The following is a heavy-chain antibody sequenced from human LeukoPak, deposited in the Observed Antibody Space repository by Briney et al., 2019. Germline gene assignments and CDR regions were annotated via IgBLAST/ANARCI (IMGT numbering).Heavy chain of an antibody. CDR2: IYSSGST. J-gene: IGHJ4*02. V-gene: IGHV4-4*07. Sequence: SETLSLTCTVSGGSINNYYWSWIRQPAEKGLEWIGRIYSSGSTSYNPSLKSRVTMSVDTPKNQFSLKVNSVAAADTAVYHCARDRGPDGSIGYWGQGTLVTVSS. CDR1: GGSINNYY. D-gene: IGHD3-10*01. CDR3: ARDRGPDGSIGY.